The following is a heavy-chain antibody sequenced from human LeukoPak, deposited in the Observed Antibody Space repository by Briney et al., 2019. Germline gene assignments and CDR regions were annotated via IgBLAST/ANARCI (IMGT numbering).Heavy chain of an antibody. J-gene: IGHJ4*02. D-gene: IGHD2-2*02. CDR3: ARGRCSSTSCYTLFTMNDY. CDR1: GYTFTSYG. Sequence: ASVKVSCKASGYTFTSYGISWVRQAPGQGLEWMGWISAYNGNTNYAQKLQGRVTMTTDTSTSTAYMELSSLRSEDTAVYYCARGRCSSTSCYTLFTMNDYWGQGTLVTVSS. V-gene: IGHV1-18*01. CDR2: ISAYNGNT.